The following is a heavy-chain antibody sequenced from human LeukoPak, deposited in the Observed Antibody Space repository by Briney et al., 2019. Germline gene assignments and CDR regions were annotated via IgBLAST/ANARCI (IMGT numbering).Heavy chain of an antibody. J-gene: IGHJ5*02. Sequence: PSETLSLTCAVYGGSFSGYYWSWIRQPPGKGLEWIGEINHSGSTNYNPSLKSRVTISVDTSKNQFSLKLSSVTAADTAVYYCARGSPGGRNWFDPWGQGTLVTVSS. CDR3: ARGSPGGRNWFDP. CDR2: INHSGST. CDR1: GGSFSGYY. V-gene: IGHV4-34*01.